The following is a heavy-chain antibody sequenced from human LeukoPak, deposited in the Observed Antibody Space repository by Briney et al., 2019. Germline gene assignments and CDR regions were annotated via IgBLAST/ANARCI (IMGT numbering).Heavy chain of an antibody. CDR3: AKPPQEGGAYYFDY. CDR2: ISGSGHST. D-gene: IGHD1-26*01. Sequence: GGSLRLSCAASGFTFSSYAMSWVRQAPGKGLEWVSAISGSGHSTYYADSVKGRFTISRDNSKNTLYLQMNSLRAEDTAVYYCAKPPQEGGAYYFDYWGQGTLVTVSS. J-gene: IGHJ4*02. CDR1: GFTFSSYA. V-gene: IGHV3-23*01.